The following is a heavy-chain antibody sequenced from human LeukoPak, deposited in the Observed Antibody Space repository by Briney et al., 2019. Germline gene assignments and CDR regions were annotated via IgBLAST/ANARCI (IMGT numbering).Heavy chain of an antibody. D-gene: IGHD3-10*01. CDR2: INPSGGST. Sequence: ASVKVSCKASGYTFTGYYMHWVRQAPGQGLEWMGIINPSGGSTSYAQEFQGRVTMTRDTSTSTVYMELSSLRSEDTAVYYCARGQAMVRGVIIPYYFDYWGQGTLVTVSS. CDR1: GYTFTGYY. CDR3: ARGQAMVRGVIIPYYFDY. V-gene: IGHV1-46*01. J-gene: IGHJ4*02.